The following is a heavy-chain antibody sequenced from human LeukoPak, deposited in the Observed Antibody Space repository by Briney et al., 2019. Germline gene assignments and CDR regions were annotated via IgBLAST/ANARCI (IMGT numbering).Heavy chain of an antibody. J-gene: IGHJ4*02. CDR3: ARGGTSAAAGTNFDY. CDR2: INHSGST. Sequence: PSETLSLTCAVYGGSFSGHYWSWIRQPPGKGLEWIGEINHSGSTNYNPSLKSRVTISVDTSKSQFSLKLSSVTAADTAVYYCARGGTSAAAGTNFDYWGQGTLVTVSS. V-gene: IGHV4-34*01. CDR1: GGSFSGHY. D-gene: IGHD6-13*01.